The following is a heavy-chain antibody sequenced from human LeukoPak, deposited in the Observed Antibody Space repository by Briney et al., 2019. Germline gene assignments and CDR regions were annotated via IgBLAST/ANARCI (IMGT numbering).Heavy chain of an antibody. V-gene: IGHV1-2*02. D-gene: IGHD6-19*01. J-gene: IGHJ4*02. CDR2: INPNSGGT. CDR1: GYTFTGYY. CDR3: AIEDPEYIAVAGTFDY. Sequence: GASVKVSCKASGYTFTGYYMHWVRQAPGQGLEWMGWINPNSGGTNYAQKFQGRVTMTRDTSISTAYMELSRLRSDDTAVYYCAIEDPEYIAVAGTFDYWGQGTLVTVSS.